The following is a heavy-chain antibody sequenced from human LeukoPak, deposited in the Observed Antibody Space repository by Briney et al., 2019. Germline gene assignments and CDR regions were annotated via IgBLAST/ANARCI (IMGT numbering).Heavy chain of an antibody. Sequence: SETLSLTCGVSREFFSGYYWGWIRQPPAKGLEWIGDINDNRTTKYNPTLKSRVTISLDTSKKQFSLNLKSVTAADTAVYYCARLPLGAFGEVLNFDSWGQGIVVIVSS. J-gene: IGHJ4*02. CDR1: REFFSGYY. D-gene: IGHD3-10*01. V-gene: IGHV4-34*01. CDR2: INDNRTT. CDR3: ARLPLGAFGEVLNFDS.